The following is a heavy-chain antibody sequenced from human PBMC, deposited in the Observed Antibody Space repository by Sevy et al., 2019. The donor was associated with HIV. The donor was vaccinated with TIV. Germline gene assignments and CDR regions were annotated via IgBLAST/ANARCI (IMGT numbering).Heavy chain of an antibody. J-gene: IGHJ3*02. V-gene: IGHV4-59*13. CDR2: IYYSGTT. Sequence: TLSLTCSVSAGSISSYYWSWIRQPPGKGLEWIGYIYYSGTTDYNPSLKSQVTISQDKSKKVFSLRLRSVTAADTAVYYCARDNAILTPRAFDIWGQGTMVTVSS. D-gene: IGHD3-9*01. CDR1: AGSISSYY. CDR3: ARDNAILTPRAFDI.